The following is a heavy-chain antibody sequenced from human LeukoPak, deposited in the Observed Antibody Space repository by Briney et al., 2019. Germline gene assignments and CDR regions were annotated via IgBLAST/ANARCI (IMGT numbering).Heavy chain of an antibody. V-gene: IGHV3-48*01. CDR2: ISSSSSTI. Sequence: PGGSLRLSCAASGFTFNKYAINWVRQAPGKGLEWVSYISSSSSTIYYADSVKGRFTISRDNAKNSLYLQMDSLRAEDTAVYYCAGTNYYASSGYYSSFDYWGQGTLVTVSS. D-gene: IGHD3-22*01. CDR1: GFTFNKYA. CDR3: AGTNYYASSGYYSSFDY. J-gene: IGHJ4*02.